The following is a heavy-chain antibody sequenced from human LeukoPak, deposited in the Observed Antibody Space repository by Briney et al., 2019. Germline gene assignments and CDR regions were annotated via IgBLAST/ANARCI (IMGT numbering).Heavy chain of an antibody. Sequence: PGGSLRLSCAASGFTFSSYSMNWVRQAPGKGLEWVSSISSSSSYIYYADSVKGRFTISRDNSKNSLYLQMNSLRAEDTAVYYCARQYYYDSSGYSLFDYWGQGTLVTVSS. CDR2: ISSSSSYI. CDR3: ARQYYYDSSGYSLFDY. J-gene: IGHJ4*02. V-gene: IGHV3-21*01. CDR1: GFTFSSYS. D-gene: IGHD3-22*01.